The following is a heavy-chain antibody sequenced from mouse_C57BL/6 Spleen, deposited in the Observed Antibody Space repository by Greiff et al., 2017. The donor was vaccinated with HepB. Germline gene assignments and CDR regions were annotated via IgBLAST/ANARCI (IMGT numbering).Heavy chain of an antibody. Sequence: QVQLQQPGAELVRPGSSVKLSCKASGYTFTSYWMHWVKQRPIQGLEWIGNIDPSDSETHYNQKFKDKAPLTVDKSSSTAYMQLSSLTSEDSAVYYCARGGGYDYDVDWFAYWGQGTLVTVSA. V-gene: IGHV1-52*01. CDR3: ARGGGYDYDVDWFAY. CDR2: IDPSDSET. CDR1: GYTFTSYW. D-gene: IGHD2-4*01. J-gene: IGHJ3*01.